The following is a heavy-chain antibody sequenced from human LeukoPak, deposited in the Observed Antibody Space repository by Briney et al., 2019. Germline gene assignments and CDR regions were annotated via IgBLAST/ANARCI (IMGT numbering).Heavy chain of an antibody. CDR2: ISSSSSTI. V-gene: IGHV3-48*01. D-gene: IGHD6-6*01. CDR3: ARRFRGSSRLVFDY. CDR1: GFTFSSYS. Sequence: PGGSLRLSCAASGFTFSSYSMNWVRQAPGKGLAWVSYISSSSSTIYYADSVKGRFTISRDNAKNSLYLQMNSLRAEDTAVYYCARRFRGSSRLVFDYWGQGTLVTVSS. J-gene: IGHJ4*02.